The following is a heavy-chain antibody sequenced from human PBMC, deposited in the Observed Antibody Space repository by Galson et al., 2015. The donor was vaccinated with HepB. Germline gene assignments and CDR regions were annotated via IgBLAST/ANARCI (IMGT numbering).Heavy chain of an antibody. CDR2: IKQDGREK. J-gene: IGHJ5*02. CDR3: ARDPDLSFFCSSTSCYNAWFDP. Sequence: SLRLSCAASGFTFSSYAMSWVRQTPGKGLKWVANIKQDGREKYYVDSVKGRFTISRDNAKNSLYLQMNSLRAEDTAVYYCARDPDLSFFCSSTSCYNAWFDPWGQGTLVTVSS. CDR1: GFTFSSYA. D-gene: IGHD2-2*02. V-gene: IGHV3-7*01.